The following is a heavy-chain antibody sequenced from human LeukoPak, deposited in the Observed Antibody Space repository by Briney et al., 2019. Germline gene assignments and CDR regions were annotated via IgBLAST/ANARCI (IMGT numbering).Heavy chain of an antibody. CDR1: RFTFSSYW. CDR3: ARETSGSFPY. J-gene: IGHJ4*02. D-gene: IGHD2-15*01. Sequence: GGSLRLSCTASRFTFSSYWMQWVRQVPGKGLVWVSRINGDGSSPSYADSVKGRFTISRDNSKNTLYLQMNNLSAEDTAVYYCARETSGSFPYWGQGTLVTVSS. CDR2: INGDGSSP. V-gene: IGHV3-74*01.